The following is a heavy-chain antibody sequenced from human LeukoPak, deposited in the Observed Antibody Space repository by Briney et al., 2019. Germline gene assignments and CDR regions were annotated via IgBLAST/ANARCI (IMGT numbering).Heavy chain of an antibody. J-gene: IGHJ4*02. CDR2: IYYSGST. D-gene: IGHD4-17*01. CDR1: GGSISSSSYY. CDR3: AREAGDYRYYFDY. V-gene: IGHV4-39*02. Sequence: SETLSLTCTVSGGSISSSSYYWGWIRQPPGKGLKWIGSIYYSGSTYYNPSLKSRVTISVDTSKNQFSLKLSSVTAADTAVYYCAREAGDYRYYFDYWGQGTLVTVSS.